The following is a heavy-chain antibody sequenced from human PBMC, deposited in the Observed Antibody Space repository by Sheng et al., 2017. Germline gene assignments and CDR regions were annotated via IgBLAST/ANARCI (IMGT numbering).Heavy chain of an antibody. V-gene: IGHV4-38-2*01. J-gene: IGHJ4*02. Sequence: QVQLQESGPGLVKPSETLSLTCAVSGYSISSGYYWGWIRQPPGKGLEWIGSIYHSGSTYYNPSLKSRVTISVDTSKNQFSLKLSSVTAADTAVYYCASREEQWQGIDWGQGTLVTVSS. D-gene: IGHD6-19*01. CDR3: ASREEQWQGID. CDR2: IYHSGST. CDR1: GYSISSGYY.